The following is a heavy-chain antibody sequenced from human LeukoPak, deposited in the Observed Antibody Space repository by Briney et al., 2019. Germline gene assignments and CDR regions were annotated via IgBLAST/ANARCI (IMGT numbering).Heavy chain of an antibody. Sequence: GGSLRLSCAASGFTFDDYAMHWVRQAPGKGLEWVSGISWNSGSIGYADSVKGRFTISRDNAKNSLYLQMNSLRAEDTALYYCAKDISPRKAAGTIYYYYGMDVWSQGTTVTVSS. CDR3: AKDISPRKAAGTIYYYYGMDV. V-gene: IGHV3-9*01. J-gene: IGHJ6*02. D-gene: IGHD6-13*01. CDR2: ISWNSGSI. CDR1: GFTFDDYA.